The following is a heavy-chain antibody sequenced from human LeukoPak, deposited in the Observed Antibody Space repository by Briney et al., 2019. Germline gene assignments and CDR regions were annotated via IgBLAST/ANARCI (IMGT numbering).Heavy chain of an antibody. CDR2: INSDSGFT. D-gene: IGHD3-9*01. CDR1: GYNFTCYY. CDR3: ARNFDMKGFDP. V-gene: IGHV1-2*02. J-gene: IGHJ5*02. Sequence: ASVKVSCKASGYNFTCYYMNWVRQAPGQGLEWMGWINSDSGFTKYAQKFQGRVTMTRDTSITTVYMDLTRLTSDDTAVYYCARNFDMKGFDPWGQGTLVTVSS.